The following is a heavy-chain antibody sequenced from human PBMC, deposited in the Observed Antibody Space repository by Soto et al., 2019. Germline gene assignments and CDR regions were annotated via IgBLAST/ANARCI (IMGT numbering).Heavy chain of an antibody. J-gene: IGHJ6*02. D-gene: IGHD2-15*01. Sequence: QLQLQESGSGLVKPSQTLSLTCAVSGGSISSGGYSWSWIRQPPGKGLEWIGYIYHSGSTYYNPSLKGRVTISVDRSKNQFSLKLGSVTGADTAVYYCAGEVVLLGGMDVWGQGTTVTVSS. CDR1: GGSISSGGYS. CDR3: AGEVVLLGGMDV. V-gene: IGHV4-30-2*01. CDR2: IYHSGST.